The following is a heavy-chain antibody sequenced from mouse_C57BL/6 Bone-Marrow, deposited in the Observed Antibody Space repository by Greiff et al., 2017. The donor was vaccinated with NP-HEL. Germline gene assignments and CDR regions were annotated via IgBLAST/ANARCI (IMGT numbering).Heavy chain of an antibody. Sequence: QVQLQQPGAELVKPGASVKLSCKASGYTFTSYWMQWVKQRPGQGLEWIGEIDPSDSYTNYDQKFKGKATLTVDTSSSTAYMQLSSLTSEDSAVYYCAAYDDSFAYWGQGTLVTVSA. CDR3: AAYDDSFAY. CDR1: GYTFTSYW. D-gene: IGHD2-12*01. J-gene: IGHJ3*01. CDR2: IDPSDSYT. V-gene: IGHV1-50*01.